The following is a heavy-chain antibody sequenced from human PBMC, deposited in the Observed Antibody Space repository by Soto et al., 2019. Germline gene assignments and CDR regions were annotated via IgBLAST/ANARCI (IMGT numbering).Heavy chain of an antibody. Sequence: GGSLRLSCTASGFTFGDYAMSWFRQAPGKGLEWVGFIRSKAYGGTTEYAASVKGRFTISRDDSKSIAYLQMNSLKTEDTAVYYCTSRVGWFLLRPFAYWGQGTLVTVSS. CDR2: IRSKAYGGTT. CDR3: TSRVGWFLLRPFAY. CDR1: GFTFGDYA. D-gene: IGHD3-22*01. J-gene: IGHJ4*02. V-gene: IGHV3-49*03.